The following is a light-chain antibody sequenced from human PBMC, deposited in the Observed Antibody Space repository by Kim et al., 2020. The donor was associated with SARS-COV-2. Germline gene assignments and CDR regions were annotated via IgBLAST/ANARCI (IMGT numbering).Light chain of an antibody. Sequence: ELTQPPSASGTPGQRVTISCSGSSSNIGTNSVNWYQQVPGTAPKLLIYGTDKRPSGVPDRFSGSKSGTSASLAISGLQSEDEADYYCSAWDNTLDGDVLFGGGTQLTVL. V-gene: IGLV1-44*01. CDR1: SSNIGTNS. CDR2: GTD. J-gene: IGLJ2*01. CDR3: SAWDNTLDGDVL.